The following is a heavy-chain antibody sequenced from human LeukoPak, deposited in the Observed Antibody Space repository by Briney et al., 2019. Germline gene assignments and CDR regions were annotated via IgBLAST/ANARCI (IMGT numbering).Heavy chain of an antibody. CDR2: IDYSAST. V-gene: IGHV4-59*01. CDR3: ARDSRRELLHAFDI. J-gene: IGHJ3*02. CDR1: GGSISTYY. D-gene: IGHD1-26*01. Sequence: TPSETLSLTCTVSGGSISTYYWSWIRQPPGKGLEWIAYIDYSASTNYNPSLKSRVTISVDTSKNQFSLKLSSVTAADTAVYYCARDSRRELLHAFDIWGQGTMVTVSS.